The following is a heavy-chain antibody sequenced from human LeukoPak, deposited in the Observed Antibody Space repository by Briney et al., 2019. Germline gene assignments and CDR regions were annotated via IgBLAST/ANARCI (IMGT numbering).Heavy chain of an antibody. Sequence: SGPTLVKPTQTLTLICTFSGFSLSTSGVGVAWIRQPPGKALEWLALIYWDDDKRYSPSLKSRLTITKDTSKNQVVLIMTNMDPVDTATYYCAHSSDLYDSNGSYPFYFDYWGQGTLVTVSS. CDR2: IYWDDDK. CDR1: GFSLSTSGVG. CDR3: AHSSDLYDSNGSYPFYFDY. D-gene: IGHD3-22*01. V-gene: IGHV2-5*02. J-gene: IGHJ4*02.